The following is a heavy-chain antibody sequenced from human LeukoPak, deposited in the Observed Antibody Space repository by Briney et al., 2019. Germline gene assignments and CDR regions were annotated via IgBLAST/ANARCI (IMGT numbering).Heavy chain of an antibody. CDR3: ARHNGGGGGVFDI. V-gene: IGHV3-7*05. CDR1: GFTFSSYW. CDR2: INQDESEK. J-gene: IGHJ3*02. D-gene: IGHD2-8*01. Sequence: HPGGSLRLSCAASGFTFSSYWMSWVRQIPGKGPELVANINQDESEKYYVYSVKGRFTISRDSAKNSLYLQMSSLRAEDTAMYYCARHNGGGGGVFDIWGQGTMVTVSS.